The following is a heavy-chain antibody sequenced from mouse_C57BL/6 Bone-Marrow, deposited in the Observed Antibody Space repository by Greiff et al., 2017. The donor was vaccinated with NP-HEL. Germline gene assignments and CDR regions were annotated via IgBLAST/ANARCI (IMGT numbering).Heavy chain of an antibody. J-gene: IGHJ2*01. V-gene: IGHV1-63*01. D-gene: IGHD1-1*01. Sequence: QVQLQQPGAELVRPGTSVKMSCKASGYTFTNYWIGWAKQRPGHGLEWIGDIYPGGGYTNYNEKFKGKATLTADKSSSTAYMQFSSLTSEDSAIYYCARGTTVVFDYWGQGTTLTVSS. CDR2: IYPGGGYT. CDR1: GYTFTNYW. CDR3: ARGTTVVFDY.